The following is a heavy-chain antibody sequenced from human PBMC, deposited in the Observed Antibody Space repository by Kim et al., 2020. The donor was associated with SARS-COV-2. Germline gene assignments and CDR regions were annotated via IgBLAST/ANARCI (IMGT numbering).Heavy chain of an antibody. Sequence: SETLSLTCAVYGGSFSGYYWSWIRQPPGKGLEWIGEINHSGSTNYNPSLKSRVTISVDTSKNQFSLKLSSVTAADTAVYYCARGPSPYYYDSKRSTFDY. CDR1: GGSFSGYY. V-gene: IGHV4-34*01. CDR2: INHSGST. CDR3: ARGPSPYYYDSKRSTFDY. D-gene: IGHD3-22*01. J-gene: IGHJ4*01.